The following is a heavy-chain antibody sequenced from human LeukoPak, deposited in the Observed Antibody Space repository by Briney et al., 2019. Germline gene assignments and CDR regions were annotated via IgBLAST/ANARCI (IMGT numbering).Heavy chain of an antibody. CDR1: GFTVSSNY. CDR3: AREHSGNSFDY. CDR2: IYSGGST. D-gene: IGHD1-26*01. V-gene: IGHV3-53*01. Sequence: PGGSLRLSCAASGFTVSSNYISWVRQAPGKGLEWVSVIYSGGSTYYADSVKGRFTISRDNSRNTLYLQMNSLRAEDTAVYYCAREHSGNSFDYWGQGTLVTVSS. J-gene: IGHJ4*02.